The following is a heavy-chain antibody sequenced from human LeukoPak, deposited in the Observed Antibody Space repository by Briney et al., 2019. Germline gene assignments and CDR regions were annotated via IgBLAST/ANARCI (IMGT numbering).Heavy chain of an antibody. V-gene: IGHV3-48*01. D-gene: IGHD3-3*01. J-gene: IGHJ4*02. CDR2: LSSTGGTR. Sequence: PGGSLRLSCAASGFTFSAYSMNWVRQAPGKGLEWVSYLSSTGGTRYYAKSVQGRFTISRDDGKNSLYLQISSLRAEDTAVYYCARAARPKLRFLDFDYWGQGTLLTVSS. CDR1: GFTFSAYS. CDR3: ARAARPKLRFLDFDY.